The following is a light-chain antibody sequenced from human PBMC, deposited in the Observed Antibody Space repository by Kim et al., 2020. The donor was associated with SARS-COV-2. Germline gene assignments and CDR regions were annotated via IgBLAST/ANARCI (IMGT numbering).Light chain of an antibody. CDR1: SGHSSNA. Sequence: ASVKLTCTRSSGHSSNAIAWHQQQPEKGPRYLMKLNSDGSHSKGDGIPDRFSGSSSGAERYLTISSLQSEDEADYYCQTWGTGFWVFGGGTKLTVL. J-gene: IGLJ3*02. CDR3: QTWGTGFWV. V-gene: IGLV4-69*02. CDR2: LNSDGSH.